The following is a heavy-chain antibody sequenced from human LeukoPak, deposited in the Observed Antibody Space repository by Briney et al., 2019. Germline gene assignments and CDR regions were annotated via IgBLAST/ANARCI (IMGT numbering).Heavy chain of an antibody. V-gene: IGHV4-61*02. Sequence: SETLSLTCTVSGGSISSGSYYWSWIRQPAGKGLEWIGRIYTSGSTNYNPSLKSRVTISVDTSKNQFSLKLSSVTAADTAVYYCAVGYCSSTSCYGLYFDYWGQGTQVTVSS. D-gene: IGHD2-2*01. CDR1: GGSISSGSYY. CDR2: IYTSGST. J-gene: IGHJ4*02. CDR3: AVGYCSSTSCYGLYFDY.